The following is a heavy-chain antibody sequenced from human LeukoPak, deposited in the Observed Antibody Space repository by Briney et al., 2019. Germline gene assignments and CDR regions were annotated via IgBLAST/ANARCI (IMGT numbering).Heavy chain of an antibody. V-gene: IGHV3-23*01. CDR3: AKRGVVIRAVIIVGFHKEAYYFDY. Sequence: GGSLRLSCAVSGITLSNYGMSWVRQAPGKGLEWVAGISDGGGSRNYADSVKGRFTISRDNPKNTLYLQMNSLRAEDAAVYFCAKRGVVIRAVIIVGFHKEAYYFDYWGQGALVTVSS. CDR2: ISDGGGSR. D-gene: IGHD3-10*01. J-gene: IGHJ4*02. CDR1: GITLSNYG.